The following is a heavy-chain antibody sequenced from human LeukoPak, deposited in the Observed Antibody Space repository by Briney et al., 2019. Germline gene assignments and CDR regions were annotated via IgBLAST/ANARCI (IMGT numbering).Heavy chain of an antibody. V-gene: IGHV5-51*01. Sequence: GESLKISCKGSGHSFTNYWIAWVRQMPGIGLEWMGIIYPGDSETRYNPSLQGQVTISADKSINTAYLHWSSLKASDTAMYYCATTIGYSSDWYGWFDPWGQGTLVTVSS. D-gene: IGHD6-19*01. CDR1: GHSFTNYW. CDR2: IYPGDSET. J-gene: IGHJ5*02. CDR3: ATTIGYSSDWYGWFDP.